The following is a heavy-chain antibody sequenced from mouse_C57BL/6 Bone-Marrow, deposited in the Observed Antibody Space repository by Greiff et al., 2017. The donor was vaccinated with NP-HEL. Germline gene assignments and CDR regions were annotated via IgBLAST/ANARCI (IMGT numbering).Heavy chain of an antibody. J-gene: IGHJ3*01. CDR1: GYTFTSYG. CDR3: ARDYSQFAY. Sequence: QVQLQQSGAELARPGASVKLSCKASGYTFTSYGISWVKQRTGQGLEWIGEIYPRSGNTFYNEKLQGTATLTADKSSSTAYMELRSLTSEYSAVYFCARDYSQFAYWGQGTLVTVSA. CDR2: IYPRSGNT. V-gene: IGHV1-81*01. D-gene: IGHD1-1*01.